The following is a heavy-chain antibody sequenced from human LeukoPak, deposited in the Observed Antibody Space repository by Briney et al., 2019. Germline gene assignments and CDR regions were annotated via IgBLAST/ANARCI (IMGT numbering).Heavy chain of an antibody. D-gene: IGHD2-15*01. CDR3: ARGKYCSGGSCYSHILYGMDV. CDR2: IYHSGST. CDR1: GGSLSSGGYS. V-gene: IGHV4-30-2*01. J-gene: IGHJ6*02. Sequence: SETLSLTCAVSGGSLSSGGYSWSWIRQPPGKGLEWIGYIYHSGSTYYNPSLKSRVTISVDRSKNQFSLKLSSVTAADTAVYYCARGKYCSGGSCYSHILYGMDVWGQGTTVTVSS.